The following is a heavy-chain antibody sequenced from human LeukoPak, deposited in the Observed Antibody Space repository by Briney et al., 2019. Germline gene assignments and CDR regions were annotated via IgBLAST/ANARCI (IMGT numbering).Heavy chain of an antibody. D-gene: IGHD6-6*01. J-gene: IGHJ4*02. V-gene: IGHV3-23*01. CDR1: GFTFSNYA. CDR3: AKAGIGGSSLYYFDY. Sequence: GGSLRLSCAASGFTFSNYAMSWVRQAPGKGLEWVSSMSGSGGSTYYADSVKGRFTISRDNSKNTLYLQMNSLRAEDTAVYYCAKAGIGGSSLYYFDYWGQGTLVTVSS. CDR2: MSGSGGST.